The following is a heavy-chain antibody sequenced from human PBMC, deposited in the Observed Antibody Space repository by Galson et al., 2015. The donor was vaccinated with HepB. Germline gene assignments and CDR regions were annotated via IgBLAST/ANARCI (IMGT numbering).Heavy chain of an antibody. J-gene: IGHJ4*02. Sequence: SLRLSCAASGFTFSSFAMHWVRQAPGKGLEWVSAISYDRSYTYYADSVKGRFTISRDNSRNTVYLQMSSLRTEDTAVYYCAREGGRGYCSGGSCLRYWGQGTLVTVSS. CDR1: GFTFSSFA. D-gene: IGHD2-15*01. CDR3: AREGGRGYCSGGSCLRY. CDR2: ISYDRSYT. V-gene: IGHV3-30*04.